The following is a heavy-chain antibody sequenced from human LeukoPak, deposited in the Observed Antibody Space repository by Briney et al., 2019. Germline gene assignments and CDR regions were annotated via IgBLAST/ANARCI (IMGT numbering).Heavy chain of an antibody. CDR2: IYYGGTT. CDR1: GGSLSTYS. CDR3: ARDTTVASGMQH. J-gene: IGHJ4*02. D-gene: IGHD4-23*01. Sequence: SETLSLTCSVSGGSLSTYSWSWVRQSPGKRLEWIGYIYYGGTTNYNPSLKSRVTISADTAKNQFSLRLRSVTAADTAIYYCARDTTVASGMQHWGQGTLGTVSS. V-gene: IGHV4-59*01.